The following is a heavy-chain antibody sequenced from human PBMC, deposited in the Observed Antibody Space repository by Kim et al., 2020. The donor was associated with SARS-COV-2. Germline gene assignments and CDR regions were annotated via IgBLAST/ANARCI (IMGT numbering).Heavy chain of an antibody. D-gene: IGHD4-17*01. J-gene: IGHJ4*02. V-gene: IGHV4-59*08. CDR3: ASLDYGGNVDY. CDR2: IYYSGDT. Sequence: SETLSLTCTVSGGSMGSYYWSWIRQPPGKGLEWIGFIYYSGDTNYNPSLKSRVAISVAKSKNQFSLKMTSVTAADTATYYCASLDYGGNVDYWGQGTLVTVSS. CDR1: GGSMGSYY.